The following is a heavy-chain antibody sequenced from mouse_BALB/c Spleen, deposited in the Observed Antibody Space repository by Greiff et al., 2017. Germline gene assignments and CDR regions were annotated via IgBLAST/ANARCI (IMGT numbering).Heavy chain of an antibody. CDR2: INPYNDGT. D-gene: IGHD1-1*01. Sequence: VHVKQSGPELVKPGASVKMSCKASGYTFTSYVMHWVKQKPGQGLEWIGYINPYNDGTKYNEKFKGKATLTSDKSSSTAYMELSSLTSEDSAVYYCAREGTVVPFAYWGQGTLVTVSA. J-gene: IGHJ3*01. V-gene: IGHV1-14*01. CDR3: AREGTVVPFAY. CDR1: GYTFTSYV.